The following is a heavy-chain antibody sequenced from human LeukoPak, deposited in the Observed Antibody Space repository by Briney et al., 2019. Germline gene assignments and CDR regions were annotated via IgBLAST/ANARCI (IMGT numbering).Heavy chain of an antibody. CDR2: ISSSSSYI. D-gene: IGHD4-17*01. Sequence: GGSLRLSCTASGFTFDNYGVSWFRQAPGKGLEWVSSISSSSSYIYYADSVKGRFTISRDNAKNSLYLQMNSLRAEDTAVYYCARDLGDYGDYEDYWGQGTLVTVSS. CDR3: ARDLGDYGDYEDY. CDR1: GFTFDNYG. V-gene: IGHV3-21*01. J-gene: IGHJ4*02.